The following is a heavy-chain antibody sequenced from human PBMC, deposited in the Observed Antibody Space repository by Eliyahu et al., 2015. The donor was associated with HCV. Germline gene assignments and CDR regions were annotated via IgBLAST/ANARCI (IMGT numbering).Heavy chain of an antibody. CDR1: GYTFTSYG. Sequence: QVQLVQSGAEVKKPGASVKVSCKTSGYTFTSYGVSWVRQAPGQGLEWMGWISGNNGKTNYAQKVQGRVTMTTDTSTSTADMELRGLRSDDTAVYYCARVSPRRAYSPYYFDYWGQGTLVTVSS. CDR2: ISGNNGKT. D-gene: IGHD3-16*01. J-gene: IGHJ4*02. CDR3: ARVSPRRAYSPYYFDY. V-gene: IGHV1-18*04.